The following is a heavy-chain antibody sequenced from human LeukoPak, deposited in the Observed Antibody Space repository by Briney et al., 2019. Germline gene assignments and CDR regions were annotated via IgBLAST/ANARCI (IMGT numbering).Heavy chain of an antibody. J-gene: IGHJ4*02. V-gene: IGHV3-7*01. CDR3: ARDWSSSSGLDY. CDR1: GFTLSSYW. CDR2: IHQDGSEK. D-gene: IGHD6-6*01. Sequence: GGSLRLSCAASGFTLSSYWMRWVRQAPGKGLESVANIHQDGSEKYYVDSVKGRFTISRDNAKNSLYLQMNSLRAEDTAVYYCARDWSSSSGLDYWGQGTLVTVSS.